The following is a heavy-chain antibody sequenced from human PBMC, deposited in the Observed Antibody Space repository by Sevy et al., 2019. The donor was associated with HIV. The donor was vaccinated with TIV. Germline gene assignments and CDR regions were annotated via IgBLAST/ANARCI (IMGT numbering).Heavy chain of an antibody. V-gene: IGHV3-23*01. J-gene: IGHJ5*02. CDR2: ISGSGGST. CDR3: AKELEHYDFWSGYYFYS. Sequence: RGSLRLSCAASGFTFSSYAMSWVRQAPGKGLEWVSAISGSGGSTYYADSVKGRFTISRDNSKNTLYLQMNSLRAEDTAVYYCAKELEHYDFWSGYYFYSWGQGTLVTVSS. CDR1: GFTFSSYA. D-gene: IGHD3-3*01.